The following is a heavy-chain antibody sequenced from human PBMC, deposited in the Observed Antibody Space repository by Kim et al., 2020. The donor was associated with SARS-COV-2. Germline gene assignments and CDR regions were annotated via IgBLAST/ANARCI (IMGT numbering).Heavy chain of an antibody. CDR1: GFTFTNYW. Sequence: GGSLRLSCVPSGFTFTNYWMSWVRQAPGKGLEWVANIDQGGSAKYYVDSVKGRFTISRDNAKNSLYLQMNSLRADDTAVYYCARDRPHLQWLGGPDYWGQGTLVTVSS. CDR2: IDQGGSAK. D-gene: IGHD6-19*01. J-gene: IGHJ4*02. CDR3: ARDRPHLQWLGGPDY. V-gene: IGHV3-7*03.